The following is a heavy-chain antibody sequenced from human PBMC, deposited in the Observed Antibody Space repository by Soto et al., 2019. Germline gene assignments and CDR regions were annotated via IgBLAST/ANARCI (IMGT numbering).Heavy chain of an antibody. J-gene: IGHJ4*02. Sequence: SGGSLRLSCAASGCTFSSYSMHWVRQAPGKGLEWVSSISSSSSYIYYADSVKGRFTISRDNAKNSLYLQMNSLRAEDTAVYYCARDYDFCSGSLFDYWGQGTLVTVSS. CDR2: ISSSSSYI. V-gene: IGHV3-21*01. D-gene: IGHD3-3*01. CDR3: ARDYDFCSGSLFDY. CDR1: GCTFSSYS.